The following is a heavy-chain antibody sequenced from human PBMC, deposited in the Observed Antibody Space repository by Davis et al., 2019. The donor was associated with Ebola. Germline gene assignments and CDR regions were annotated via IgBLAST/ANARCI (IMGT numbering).Heavy chain of an antibody. CDR2: ISYDGSNK. J-gene: IGHJ6*03. D-gene: IGHD3-16*01. CDR3: AGGFGGVYYYYMDV. CDR1: GFTFSSYA. Sequence: GESLKISCAASGFTFSSYAMHWVRQAPGKGLEWVAVISYDGSNKYYADSVKGRFTISRDNSKNTLYLQMNSLGAQVTAVYCCAGGFGGVYYYYMDVWGKGTTVTVSS. V-gene: IGHV3-30-3*01.